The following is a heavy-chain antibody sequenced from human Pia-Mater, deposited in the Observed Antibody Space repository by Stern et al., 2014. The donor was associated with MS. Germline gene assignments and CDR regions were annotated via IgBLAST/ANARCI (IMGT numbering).Heavy chain of an antibody. V-gene: IGHV3-23*04. CDR3: AKEGAIAVAGTGFDY. Sequence: EGQLEESGGGLVQPGGSLRLPCGASGFTFSSYAMSWVRQAPGKGLEWVSAIRGSGGSTYYADSVKGRFTISRDNSKNTLYLQMNSLRAEDTAVYYCAKEGAIAVAGTGFDYWGQGTLVTVSS. CDR2: IRGSGGST. D-gene: IGHD6-19*01. J-gene: IGHJ4*02. CDR1: GFTFSSYA.